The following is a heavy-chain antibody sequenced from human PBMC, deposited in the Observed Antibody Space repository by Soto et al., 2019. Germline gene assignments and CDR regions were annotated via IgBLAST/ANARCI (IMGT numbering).Heavy chain of an antibody. J-gene: IGHJ5*02. V-gene: IGHV4-4*02. CDR1: GDSISSSNW. CDR3: ARARQYCSSTSCYLDP. Sequence: LSLTCGVSGDSISSSNWWNWVRQPPGKGLEWIGEIHHSGSTSYNPSLKSRVTISVDKSKNQFSLKPNSVIAADTAVYYCARARQYCSSTSCYLDPWGQGTLVTVSS. CDR2: IHHSGST. D-gene: IGHD2-2*01.